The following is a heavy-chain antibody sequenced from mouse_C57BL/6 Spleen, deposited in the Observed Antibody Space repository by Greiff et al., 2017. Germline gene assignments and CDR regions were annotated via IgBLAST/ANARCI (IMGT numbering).Heavy chain of an antibody. V-gene: IGHV1-82*01. CDR2: IYPGDGDT. CDR3: ARDYYGSSYPYFDY. CDR1: GYAFSSSW. D-gene: IGHD1-1*01. Sequence: VQLQQSGPELVKPGASVKISCKASGYAFSSSWMNWVKQRPGKGLEWIGRIYPGDGDTNYNGKFKGKATLTADKSSSTAYMQLSSLTSEDSAVYFCARDYYGSSYPYFDYWGQGTTLTVSS. J-gene: IGHJ2*01.